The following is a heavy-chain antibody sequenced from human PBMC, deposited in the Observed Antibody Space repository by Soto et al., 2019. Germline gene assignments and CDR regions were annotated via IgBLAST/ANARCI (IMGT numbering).Heavy chain of an antibody. Sequence: GGSLRLSCAASVFTFNIYGMHWVRQAPDKGLEWVALISYDGSNQYYADSVKGRFTISRDNSKNTPFLQMNSLRADDTAVYYCAKDQASGQGSFDSWGQGTLVTVSS. CDR3: AKDQASGQGSFDS. CDR2: ISYDGSNQ. J-gene: IGHJ4*02. CDR1: VFTFNIYG. V-gene: IGHV3-30*18.